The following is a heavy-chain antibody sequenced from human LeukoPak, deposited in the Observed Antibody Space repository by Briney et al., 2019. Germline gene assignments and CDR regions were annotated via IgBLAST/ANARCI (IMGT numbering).Heavy chain of an antibody. CDR3: ARGVLRFFPNWFDP. Sequence: GASVKVSCKASGYTFTSYAMHWVRQAPGQRLEWMGWINAGNGNTKYSQEFQGRVTITRDTSARTAYMELSSLRSEDMAVYYCARGVLRFFPNWFDPWGQGTLVTVSS. CDR1: GYTFTSYA. V-gene: IGHV1-3*03. CDR2: INAGNGNT. J-gene: IGHJ5*02. D-gene: IGHD3-3*01.